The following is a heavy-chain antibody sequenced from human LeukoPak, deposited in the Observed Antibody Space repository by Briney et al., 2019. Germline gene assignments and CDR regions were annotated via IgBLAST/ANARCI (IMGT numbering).Heavy chain of an antibody. CDR3: ARWAGYCSSGSCYSWFSP. V-gene: IGHV3-7*01. J-gene: IGHJ5*02. D-gene: IGHD2-15*01. Sequence: GGSLRLSCGASGYTFRSYWMSWVRRARGKGLGWVANMKLEGREELCVDSVEGRYTIYRDNPKNSLYVQMKSLIGDDTAVYYWARWAGYCSSGSCYSWFSPWVQGTMVTVSS. CDR2: MKLEGREE. CDR1: GYTFRSYW.